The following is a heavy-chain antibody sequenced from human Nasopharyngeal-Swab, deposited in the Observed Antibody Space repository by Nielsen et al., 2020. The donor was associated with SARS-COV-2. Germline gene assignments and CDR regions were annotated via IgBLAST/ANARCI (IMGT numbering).Heavy chain of an antibody. V-gene: IGHV4-61*02. CDR2: IYTDGST. CDR1: GASISGGPYY. D-gene: IGHD5-24*01. CDR3: ASTSTDIATIAYFDY. Sequence: SETLSLTCTVSGASISGGPYYWSWIRQPAGRGLAWVGRIYTDGSTNFNPSLKSRVTISVDTSKNQVSLKVTSVTAADTAVYYCASTSTDIATIAYFDYWGQGTLVTVSS. J-gene: IGHJ4*02.